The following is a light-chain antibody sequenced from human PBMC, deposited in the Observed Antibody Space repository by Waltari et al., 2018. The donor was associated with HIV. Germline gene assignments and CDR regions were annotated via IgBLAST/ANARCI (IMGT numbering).Light chain of an antibody. Sequence: QSALTQPPSASGSPGQSVTISCTGTSSDVGASNYVSWFQQHPGKAPKLLIYDATKRPSGVPDRFSGSKSGNSASLTVSGLQAEDEADYYCASHAGSKDVFGGGTRLTVL. CDR1: SSDVGASNY. CDR3: ASHAGSKDV. V-gene: IGLV2-8*01. CDR2: DAT. J-gene: IGLJ2*01.